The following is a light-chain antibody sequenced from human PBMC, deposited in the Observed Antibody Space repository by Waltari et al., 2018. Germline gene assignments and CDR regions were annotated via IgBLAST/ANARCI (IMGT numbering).Light chain of an antibody. CDR2: KAS. CDR1: QSLSNW. V-gene: IGKV1-5*03. J-gene: IGKJ1*01. CDR3: QQYRNLWT. Sequence: DIQMTQSPSTLSASVGDRVTITCRARQSLSNWLAWYQQKPGKAPKVLIYKASTLESGVPSRFSGSGSETEFTLTSSSLQPDDFATYYCQQYRNLWTFGQGTKVEIK.